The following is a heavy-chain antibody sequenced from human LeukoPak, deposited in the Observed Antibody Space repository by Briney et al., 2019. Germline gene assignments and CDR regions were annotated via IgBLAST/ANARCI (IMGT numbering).Heavy chain of an antibody. D-gene: IGHD6-13*01. V-gene: IGHV1-18*01. CDR1: GYTFTSYG. J-gene: IGHJ4*02. CDR2: ISAYNGNT. CDR3: ARASGSSSWYSPFDY. Sequence: ASVTVSCKASGYTFTSYGISWVRQAPGQGLEWMGWISAYNGNTNYAQKLQGRVTMTTDTSTSTAYMELRSLRSDDTAVYYCARASGSSSWYSPFDYWGQGTLVTVSS.